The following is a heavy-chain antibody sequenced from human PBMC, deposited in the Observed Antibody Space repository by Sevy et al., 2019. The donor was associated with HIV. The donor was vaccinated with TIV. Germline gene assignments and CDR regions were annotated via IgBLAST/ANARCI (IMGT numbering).Heavy chain of an antibody. CDR3: ARASGLLWFGELTLGYYYYGMDV. J-gene: IGHJ6*02. Sequence: GGSLRLSCAASGFTFSSYSMNWVRQAPGKGLEWVSSISSSSSYIYYADSVKGRFTISRDNAKNSLYLQMNSLRAEDTAVYYCARASGLLWFGELTLGYYYYGMDVWGQGTTVTVSS. CDR1: GFTFSSYS. CDR2: ISSSSSYI. V-gene: IGHV3-21*01. D-gene: IGHD3-10*01.